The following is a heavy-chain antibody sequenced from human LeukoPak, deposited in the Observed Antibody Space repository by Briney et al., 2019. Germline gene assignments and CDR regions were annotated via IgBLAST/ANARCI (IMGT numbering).Heavy chain of an antibody. CDR3: ARAPWD. CDR2: IYTSGST. D-gene: IGHD7-27*01. V-gene: IGHV4-61*02. CDR1: GGSISSGSYY. J-gene: IGHJ4*02. Sequence: PSQTLSLTCTVSGGSISSGSYYWNWIRQPAGKGLEWIGRIYTSGSTNYNPSLESRVTISMDTSKNQFSLKLTSVTAADTAVYYCARAPWDWGQGTLVTVSS.